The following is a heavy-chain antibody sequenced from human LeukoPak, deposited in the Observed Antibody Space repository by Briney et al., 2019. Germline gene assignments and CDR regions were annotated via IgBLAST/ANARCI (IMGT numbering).Heavy chain of an antibody. CDR3: ARRPTYCSSTSCYLYYYGMDV. CDR2: INHSGST. D-gene: IGHD2-2*01. J-gene: IGHJ6*02. V-gene: IGHV4-34*01. CDR1: GGSFSGYY. Sequence: PSETLSLTCAVYGGSFSGYYWSWIRQPPGKGLEWIGEINHSGSTNYNPSLKSRVTISVDTSKNQFSLKLSSVTAADTAVYYCARRPTYCSSTSCYLYYYGMDVWGQGTTVTVSS.